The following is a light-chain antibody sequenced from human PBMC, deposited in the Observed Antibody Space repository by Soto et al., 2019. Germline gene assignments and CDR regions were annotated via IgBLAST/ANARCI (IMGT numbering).Light chain of an antibody. Sequence: QSVLTQPASVSGSPGQSITISCTGTSSDVGGYNYVSWYQHHPGKAPELMIYDVSNRPSGVSNRFSGSKSGNTASLIISGLQPEDEADYYCCSYTTSNTRQIVFGTGTKVTVL. J-gene: IGLJ1*01. CDR3: CSYTTSNTRQIV. CDR2: DVS. CDR1: SSDVGGYNY. V-gene: IGLV2-14*03.